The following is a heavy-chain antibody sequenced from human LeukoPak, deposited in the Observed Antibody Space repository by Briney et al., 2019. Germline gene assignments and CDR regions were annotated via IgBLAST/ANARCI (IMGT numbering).Heavy chain of an antibody. CDR1: GYTFTGYY. D-gene: IGHD3-22*01. V-gene: IGHV1-2*06. CDR3: ARDVPLNKWLLQNWFDP. J-gene: IGHJ5*02. Sequence: GASVKVSXKASGYTFTGYYMHWVRQAPGQGLEWMGRINPNSGGTNYAQKFQGRVTMTRDTSISTAYMELSRLRSDDTAVYYCARDVPLNKWLLQNWFDPWGQGTLVTVSS. CDR2: INPNSGGT.